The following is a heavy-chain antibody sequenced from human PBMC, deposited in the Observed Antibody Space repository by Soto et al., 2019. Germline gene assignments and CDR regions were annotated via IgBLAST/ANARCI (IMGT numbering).Heavy chain of an antibody. V-gene: IGHV3-73*01. CDR2: IRSKANSYAT. CDR1: GFTFSGAD. CDR3: RGYWISSSCYESGMDV. Sequence: EVQLVESGGGLVQPGGSLKLSCAASGFTFSGADMHWVRQASGKGLEWVGRIRSKANSYATEYAASVKGRFTISRDDSKNTAYLQMYSLKTEDTAVYYCRGYWISSSCYESGMDVWGQGTTVIVSS. J-gene: IGHJ6*02. D-gene: IGHD2-2*01.